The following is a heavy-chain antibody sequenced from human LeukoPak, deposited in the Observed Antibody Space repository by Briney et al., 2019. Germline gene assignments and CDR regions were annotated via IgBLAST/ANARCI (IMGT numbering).Heavy chain of an antibody. CDR3: ARVYRFSYYYYMDV. CDR2: IKQDGSEK. V-gene: IGHV3-7*01. CDR1: GFTFSSYW. Sequence: GGSLRLSCAASGFTFSSYWMSWVRQAPGKGLEWVANIKQDGSEKYYVDSVKGRFTISRDNAKNSLYLQMNSLRAEDTAVYYCARVYRFSYYYYMDVWGKGTTVTVSS. D-gene: IGHD3-3*01. J-gene: IGHJ6*03.